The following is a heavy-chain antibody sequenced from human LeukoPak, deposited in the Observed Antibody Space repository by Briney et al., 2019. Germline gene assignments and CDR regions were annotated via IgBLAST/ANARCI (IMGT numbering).Heavy chain of an antibody. Sequence: PGGSLRLSCAASGFTFSSYGIHWVRQAPAKGLEWVVAISSDGRTTYYADSVKGRFTISRDNSKNTLYLQMNSLRAEDTAVYYCAKGVTNYDFWSGYPLFDLWGRGTLVTVSS. V-gene: IGHV3-30*18. J-gene: IGHJ2*01. D-gene: IGHD3-3*01. CDR2: ISSDGRTT. CDR1: GFTFSSYG. CDR3: AKGVTNYDFWSGYPLFDL.